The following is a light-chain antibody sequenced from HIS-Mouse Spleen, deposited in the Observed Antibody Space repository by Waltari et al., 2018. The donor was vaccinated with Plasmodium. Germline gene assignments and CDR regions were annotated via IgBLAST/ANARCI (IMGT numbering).Light chain of an antibody. CDR1: ALPKKY. V-gene: IGLV3-10*01. J-gene: IGLJ3*02. CDR2: EDS. Sequence: SYELTQPPSVSVSPGQTARITCPGDALPKKYAYWYQQKSGQASVRVIYEDSKRPSGIPERFSGSSSGTMATLTISGAQVEDEADYYCYSTDSSGNHRVFGGGTKLTVL. CDR3: YSTDSSGNHRV.